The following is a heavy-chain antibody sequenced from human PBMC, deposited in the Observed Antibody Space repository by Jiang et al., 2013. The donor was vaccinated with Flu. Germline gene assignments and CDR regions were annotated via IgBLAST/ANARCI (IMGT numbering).Heavy chain of an antibody. V-gene: IGHV4-59*01. Sequence: TVSGGSISSYYWSWIRQPPGKGLEWIGYIYDSGNTNYSPSLKSRVSISVDTSKNQFSLKLSSVTAADTAVYYCARGGTLWYITSWGQGTLVTVSS. CDR1: GGSISSYY. J-gene: IGHJ4*02. CDR3: ARGGTLWYITS. D-gene: IGHD3-10*01. CDR2: IYDSGNT.